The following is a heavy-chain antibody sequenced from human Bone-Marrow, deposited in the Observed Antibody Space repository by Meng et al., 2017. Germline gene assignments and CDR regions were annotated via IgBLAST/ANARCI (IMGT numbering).Heavy chain of an antibody. CDR1: GFTFSSYG. D-gene: IGHD3-10*01. Sequence: GGSLRLSWAASGFTFSSYGMHWVRQAPGKGLEWVAVIWYDGSNKYYADSVKGRLTISRDNSKNTLYLQMNSLRAEDTGVYYCAKDQGPYYYGSGIIYPLDYWGQGTLVTVSS. J-gene: IGHJ4*02. V-gene: IGHV3-33*06. CDR3: AKDQGPYYYGSGIIYPLDY. CDR2: IWYDGSNK.